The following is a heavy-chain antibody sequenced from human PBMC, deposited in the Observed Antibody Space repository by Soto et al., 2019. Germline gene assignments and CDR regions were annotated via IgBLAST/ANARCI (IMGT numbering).Heavy chain of an antibody. CDR1: GYTFTSYA. Sequence: ASVKVSCKASGYTFTSYAMHWVRQAPGQRLEWMGWINAGNGNTKYSQKFQGRVTITRGTSASTAYMELSSLRSEDTAVYYCATNLMDYDILTGENWFDPWGQG. CDR2: INAGNGNT. V-gene: IGHV1-3*01. D-gene: IGHD3-9*01. CDR3: ATNLMDYDILTGENWFDP. J-gene: IGHJ5*02.